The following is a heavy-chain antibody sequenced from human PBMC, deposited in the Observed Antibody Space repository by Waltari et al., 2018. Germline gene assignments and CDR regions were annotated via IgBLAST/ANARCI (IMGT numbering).Heavy chain of an antibody. CDR2: IIPIFGTA. CDR3: ARGGSDYGDYAVQNWFDP. CDR1: GGTFSSYA. V-gene: IGHV1-69*15. D-gene: IGHD4-17*01. Sequence: QVQLVQSGAEVKKPGSSVKVSCKASGGTFSSYAISWVRQAPGQGLEWMGRIIPIFGTANYAQKFQGRVTITADESTSTAYMELSSLRSEDTAVYYCARGGSDYGDYAVQNWFDPWGQGTLVTVSS. J-gene: IGHJ5*02.